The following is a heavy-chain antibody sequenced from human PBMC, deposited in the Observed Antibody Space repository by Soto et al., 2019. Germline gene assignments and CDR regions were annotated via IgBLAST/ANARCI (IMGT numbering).Heavy chain of an antibody. Sequence: QVQLVESGGGVVQPGRSLRLSCAASGFSFSSYGIHWVRQAPGKGLEWVAVISYDGTKKYFADSVKGRFIFTRENSKNTVDLQMNSLRVEDTAVSYCAKGGDSNNRFLYWDFDLWGRGTLVTVSS. D-gene: IGHD6-13*01. CDR2: ISYDGTKK. V-gene: IGHV3-30*18. J-gene: IGHJ2*01. CDR3: AKGGDSNNRFLYWDFDL. CDR1: GFSFSSYG.